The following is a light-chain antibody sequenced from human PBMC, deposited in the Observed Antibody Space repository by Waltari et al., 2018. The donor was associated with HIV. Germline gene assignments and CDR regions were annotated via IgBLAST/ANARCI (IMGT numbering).Light chain of an antibody. Sequence: QSALTQPASVSGSPGQSITISCTGPRSDVGGYNYVSWYQQHPGQAPKLMIYDVSNRPSGVSNRFSGSKSGNTASLTISGLQAEDEADYYCSSYTSSSAYVFGTGTKVTVL. CDR1: RSDVGGYNY. CDR3: SSYTSSSAYV. CDR2: DVS. V-gene: IGLV2-14*03. J-gene: IGLJ1*01.